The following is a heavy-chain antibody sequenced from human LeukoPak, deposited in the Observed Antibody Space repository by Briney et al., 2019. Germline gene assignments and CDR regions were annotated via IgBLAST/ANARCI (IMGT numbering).Heavy chain of an antibody. CDR3: AREAAGQWFDP. D-gene: IGHD6-25*01. J-gene: IGHJ5*02. Sequence: TSGTLSLTCAVSGDSISSSYWWTWVRPPPGKGLEWIGEIHHSGSTNYNPSVKSRVTMSLDKSKNQFSLNLTSVTAADTAVYYCAREAAGQWFDPWGQGTLVTVSS. V-gene: IGHV4-4*02. CDR2: IHHSGST. CDR1: GDSISSSYW.